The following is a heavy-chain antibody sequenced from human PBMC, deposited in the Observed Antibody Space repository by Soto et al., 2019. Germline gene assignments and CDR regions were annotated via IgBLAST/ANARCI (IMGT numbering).Heavy chain of an antibody. CDR1: GASVSHGY. J-gene: IGHJ4*02. CDR2: MYFGGSF. CDR3: ARSYYDSTGFAVDN. D-gene: IGHD3-22*01. Sequence: QMQLQASGPGLVKPSETLSLTCNVSGASVSHGYWSWIRQPPGKALEWIGFMYFGGSFNYNPSLTSRATISVETSKNQCSMKLTSVTASDTAVYYCARSYYDSTGFAVDNWGQGTLGTVSS. V-gene: IGHV4-59*02.